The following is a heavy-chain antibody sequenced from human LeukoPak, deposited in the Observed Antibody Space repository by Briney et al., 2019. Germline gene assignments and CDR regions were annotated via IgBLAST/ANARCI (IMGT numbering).Heavy chain of an antibody. Sequence: PGRSLRPSCTGSGFTFSSYGLHWVRQAPGKGLEWVAIISSDGSNKPYADSVKGRFTISRDNSKKTLYLQMNSLRVEDTAVYYCAKPVGGYYFDYWGQGALVTVSS. CDR2: ISSDGSNK. CDR3: AKPVGGYYFDY. V-gene: IGHV3-30*18. D-gene: IGHD3-16*01. J-gene: IGHJ4*02. CDR1: GFTFSSYG.